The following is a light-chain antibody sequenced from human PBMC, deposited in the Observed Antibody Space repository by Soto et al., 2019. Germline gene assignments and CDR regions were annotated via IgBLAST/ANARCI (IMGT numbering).Light chain of an antibody. Sequence: EIVLTQAPGTLSVSPGERATLSCRASQTIGSNHLAWYQQKPGQAPSLLIYGTSSRATGIPDRFSGSGSGTHCTLIITRLEPEDSARYYCQRYVSWTFGQWTKLSI. CDR2: GTS. CDR1: QTIGSNH. CDR3: QRYVSWT. J-gene: IGKJ1*01. V-gene: IGKV3-20*01.